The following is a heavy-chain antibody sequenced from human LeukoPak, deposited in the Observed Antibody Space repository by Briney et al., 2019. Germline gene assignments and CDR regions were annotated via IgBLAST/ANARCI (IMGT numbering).Heavy chain of an antibody. CDR3: ARAAIAAAGTIRYFDY. V-gene: IGHV1-46*01. Sequence: ASVKVSCKASGYTFTGYYMHWVRQAPGQGLEWMGIINPSGGSTSYAQKFQGRLTMTRDTSTSTVYMELSSLRSEDTAVYYCARAAIAAAGTIRYFDYWGQGTLVTVSS. CDR2: INPSGGST. CDR1: GYTFTGYY. J-gene: IGHJ4*02. D-gene: IGHD6-13*01.